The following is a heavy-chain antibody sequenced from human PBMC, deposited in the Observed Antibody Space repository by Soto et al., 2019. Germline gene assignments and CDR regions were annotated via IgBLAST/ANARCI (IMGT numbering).Heavy chain of an antibody. D-gene: IGHD3-22*01. CDR1: GFTVSSNY. Sequence: QPGGSLRLSCAASGFTVSSNYMSWVRQAPGKGLEWVSVIYSGGSTYYADSVKGRFTISRDNSKNTLYLQMNSLRAEDTAVYYCARGGGYDYYYYGMDVWGQGTTVTVSS. V-gene: IGHV3-53*01. CDR2: IYSGGST. J-gene: IGHJ6*02. CDR3: ARGGGYDYYYYGMDV.